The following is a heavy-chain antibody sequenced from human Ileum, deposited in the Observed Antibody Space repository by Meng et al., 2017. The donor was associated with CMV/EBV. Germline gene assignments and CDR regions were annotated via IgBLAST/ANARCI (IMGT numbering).Heavy chain of an antibody. D-gene: IGHD3-10*02. CDR1: TDSISNYY. CDR3: AADIASVWMFF. CDR2: IHYSGTT. J-gene: IGHJ4*02. V-gene: IGHV4-59*01. Sequence: QLPLCDAGPGLAKPSATLSIHCSVSTDSISNYYWSWIRQAPGKRLEWIGNIHYSGTTNYSPSLNSRVTISLDTSKNQFSLNLRSVTAADTAVYYCAADIASVWMFFWGQGTLVTVSS.